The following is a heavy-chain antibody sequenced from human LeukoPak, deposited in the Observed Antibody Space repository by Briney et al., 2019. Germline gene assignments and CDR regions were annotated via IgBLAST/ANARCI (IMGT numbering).Heavy chain of an antibody. CDR1: GGSISSSSYY. D-gene: IGHD2-15*01. CDR2: IYYSGST. Sequence: SETLSLTCTVSGGSISSSSYYWGWIRQPPGKGLEWIGSIYYSGSTYYNPSLKSRVTMSVDTSKNQFSLKLSSVTAADTAVYYCARVPSYCSGGSCYLPDYWGQGTLVTVSS. J-gene: IGHJ4*02. CDR3: ARVPSYCSGGSCYLPDY. V-gene: IGHV4-39*07.